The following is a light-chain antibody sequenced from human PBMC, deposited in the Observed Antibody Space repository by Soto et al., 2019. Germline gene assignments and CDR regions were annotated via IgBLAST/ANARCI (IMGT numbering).Light chain of an antibody. CDR3: QQYNNWLWT. CDR1: QSVNSN. J-gene: IGKJ1*01. V-gene: IGKV3-15*01. Sequence: EIVMTQSPATLSVSPGERATLSCRASQSVNSNLVWYQQKPGQAPRLLIYGASTRATGIPARFSGSGSVTKFTLTISSLQSEDFAVYYCQQYNNWLWTFGQGTKVEIK. CDR2: GAS.